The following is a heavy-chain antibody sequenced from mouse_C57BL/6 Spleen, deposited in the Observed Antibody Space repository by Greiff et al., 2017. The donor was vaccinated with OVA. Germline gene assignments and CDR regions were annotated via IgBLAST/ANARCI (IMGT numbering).Heavy chain of an antibody. CDR2: IYPGDGDT. CDR1: GYAFSSSW. D-gene: IGHD4-1*01. V-gene: IGHV1-82*01. J-gene: IGHJ3*01. Sequence: QVQLKQSGPELVKPGASVKISCKASGYAFSSSWMNWVKQRPGKGLEWIGRIYPGDGDTNYNGKFKGKATLTADKSSSTAYMQLSSLTSEDSAVYFCARRTGDSGFAYWGQGTLVTVSA. CDR3: ARRTGDSGFAY.